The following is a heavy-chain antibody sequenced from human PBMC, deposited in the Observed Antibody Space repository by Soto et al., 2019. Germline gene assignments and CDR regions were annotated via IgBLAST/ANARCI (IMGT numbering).Heavy chain of an antibody. V-gene: IGHV4-31*03. CDR1: GGSISSGGYY. J-gene: IGHJ5*02. D-gene: IGHD3-16*01. CDR3: ARVGGINWFDP. Sequence: QVQLQESGPGLVKPSQTLSLTCTVSGGSISSGGYYWSWIRQHPGKGLEWIGYIYYSGSTYYNPSLKXRXTXPXXTSKHQFSLKLSSVTAADTAVYYCARVGGINWFDPWGQGTLVTVSS. CDR2: IYYSGST.